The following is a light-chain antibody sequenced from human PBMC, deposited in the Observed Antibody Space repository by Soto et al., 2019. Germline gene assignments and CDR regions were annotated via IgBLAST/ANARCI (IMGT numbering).Light chain of an antibody. V-gene: IGKV1-8*01. CDR3: QQYYSYPQT. J-gene: IGKJ1*01. CDR2: AAS. Sequence: AIRMTQSPSSLSASKGDRVTITWRASQGISSYLAWYQQKPGKAPKLLIYAASTLQSGVPSRFSGSGSGTDFTLTISCLQSEDFATYYCQQYYSYPQTFGQGTKVDIK. CDR1: QGISSY.